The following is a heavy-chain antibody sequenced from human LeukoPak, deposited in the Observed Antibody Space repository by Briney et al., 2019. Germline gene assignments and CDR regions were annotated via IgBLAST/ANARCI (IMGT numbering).Heavy chain of an antibody. CDR2: IIPIFGTA. Sequence: SVKVSCKAPGGTFSSYAISWVRQAPGQGLEWMGRIIPIFGTANYAQKFQGRVTITTDESTSTAYMELSSLRSEDTAVYYCAKSGGYSYGFGADYFDYWGQGTLVTVSS. D-gene: IGHD5-18*01. J-gene: IGHJ4*02. V-gene: IGHV1-69*05. CDR3: AKSGGYSYGFGADYFDY. CDR1: GGTFSSYA.